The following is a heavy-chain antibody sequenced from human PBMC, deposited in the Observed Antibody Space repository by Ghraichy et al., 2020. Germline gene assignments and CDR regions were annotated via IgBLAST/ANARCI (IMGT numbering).Heavy chain of an antibody. J-gene: IGHJ4*02. Sequence: SLRLSCAASGFTFSSYAMSWVRQAPGKGLEWVSAISGSGGSTYYADSVKGRFTISRDNSKNTLYLQMNSLRAEDTAVYYCAKVRGSSGWYRSYYFDYWGQGTLVTVSS. CDR1: GFTFSSYA. CDR2: ISGSGGST. CDR3: AKVRGSSGWYRSYYFDY. D-gene: IGHD6-19*01. V-gene: IGHV3-23*01.